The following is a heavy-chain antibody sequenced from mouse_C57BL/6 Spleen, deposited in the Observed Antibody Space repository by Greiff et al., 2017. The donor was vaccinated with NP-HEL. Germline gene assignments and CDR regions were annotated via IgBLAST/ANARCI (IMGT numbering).Heavy chain of an antibody. CDR3: ARPFYDYDVGFAY. V-gene: IGHV14-2*01. CDR1: GFNIKDYY. D-gene: IGHD2-4*01. J-gene: IGHJ3*01. Sequence: EVQLQQSGAELVKPGASVKLSCTASGFNIKDYYMHWVKQRTEQGLEWIGRIDPEDGDTKYAPKFQGKATLTADTSSYPAYLQLSSLTSEDTAVYYGARPFYDYDVGFAYWGQGTLVTVSA. CDR2: IDPEDGDT.